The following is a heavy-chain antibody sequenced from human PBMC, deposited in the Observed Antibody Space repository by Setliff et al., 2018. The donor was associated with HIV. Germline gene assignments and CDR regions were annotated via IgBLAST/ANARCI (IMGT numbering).Heavy chain of an antibody. Sequence: PGGSLRLSCSASGFTFSDHYMDWVRQYPWKGLEWVGRIRNKANSYTTEYAASVKGRFTISRDESKNSVDLQMNSLKTEDTAVYYCARDMRDSSGHYFEDYWGQGTLVTVSS. CDR1: GFTFSDHY. CDR2: IRNKANSYTT. D-gene: IGHD3-22*01. CDR3: ARDMRDSSGHYFEDY. J-gene: IGHJ4*02. V-gene: IGHV3-72*01.